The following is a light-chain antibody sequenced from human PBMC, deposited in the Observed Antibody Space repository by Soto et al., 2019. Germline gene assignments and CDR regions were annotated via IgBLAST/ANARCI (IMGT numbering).Light chain of an antibody. CDR2: DAS. Sequence: IVLTQSPATLSLSPGERATLSCRASQSVSSYLAWYQQKGGQAPRLLIYDASSRAPGIPARFSGSGSGTYFTLTISSLEPEDCAVYYCQQRSVWPTFGGGTKVEIK. J-gene: IGKJ4*01. CDR3: QQRSVWPT. CDR1: QSVSSY. V-gene: IGKV3-11*01.